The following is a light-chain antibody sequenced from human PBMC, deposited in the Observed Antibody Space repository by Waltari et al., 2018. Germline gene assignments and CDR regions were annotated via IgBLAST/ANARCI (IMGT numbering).Light chain of an antibody. Sequence: QSALTQPASVSGSPGQSITTPCTGTGRDIGTFNYASWYQQHPGKAPKLMIYEVTTRPSGVSHRFSGSKSGNTASLTISGLQAEDEAVYYCSSYRSSNNVVFGGGTKVTVL. V-gene: IGLV2-14*03. CDR1: GRDIGTFNY. CDR2: EVT. CDR3: SSYRSSNNVV. J-gene: IGLJ2*01.